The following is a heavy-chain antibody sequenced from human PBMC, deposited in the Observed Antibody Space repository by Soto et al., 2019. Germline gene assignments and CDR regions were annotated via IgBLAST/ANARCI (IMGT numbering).Heavy chain of an antibody. CDR1: GGSISSGGYS. D-gene: IGHD3-3*01. V-gene: IGHV4-30-2*01. CDR2: IYHSGST. CDR3: ARGPPFAR. J-gene: IGHJ4*02. Sequence: SETLSLTCAVSGGSISSGGYSWSWIRQPPGKGLEWIGYIYHSGSTYYNPSLKSRVTISVDRSKNQFSLKLSSVTAADTAVYYCARGPPFARWGQGTLVTVSS.